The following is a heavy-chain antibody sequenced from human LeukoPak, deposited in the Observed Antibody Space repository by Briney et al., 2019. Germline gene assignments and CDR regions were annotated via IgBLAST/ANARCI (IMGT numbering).Heavy chain of an antibody. CDR1: GFSFRSYS. D-gene: IGHD1-1*01. Sequence: PGGSLRLSCAASGFSFRSYSMDWVRQAPGKGLEWVSSITGSSSYISYADSVKGRSTISRDNAENSPFLQMNSLRPEDTAVYFCARDRLEGGETFDSWGQGTLVTVSS. CDR3: ARDRLEGGETFDS. CDR2: ITGSSSYI. V-gene: IGHV3-21*01. J-gene: IGHJ4*02.